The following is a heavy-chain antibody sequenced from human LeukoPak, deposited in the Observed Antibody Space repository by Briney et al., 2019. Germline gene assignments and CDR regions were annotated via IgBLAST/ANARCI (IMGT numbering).Heavy chain of an antibody. V-gene: IGHV1-46*01. Sequence: ASVTVSCKAAGYIFSNYYIHWVRQAPGQGLEWMGVINPNTGSTRYVQNFQGRVTMTRDMSRSAVYMELSSLRADDTAVYSCARDLLLRGGRGGWFHPWGQGTLVTVSS. D-gene: IGHD3-10*01. J-gene: IGHJ5*02. CDR3: ARDLLLRGGRGGWFHP. CDR2: INPNTGST. CDR1: GYIFSNYY.